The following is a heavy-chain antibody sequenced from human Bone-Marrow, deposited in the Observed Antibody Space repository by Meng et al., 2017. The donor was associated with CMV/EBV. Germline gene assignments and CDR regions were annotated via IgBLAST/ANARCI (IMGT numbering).Heavy chain of an antibody. V-gene: IGHV1-24*01. CDR1: GYTFTSYG. J-gene: IGHJ6*02. CDR2: FDPEDGET. CDR3: ARAGYGMDV. Sequence: ASVKVSCKASGYTFTSYGISWVRQAPGKGLEWMGGFDPEDGETIYAQKFQGRVTMTEDTSTDTAYMELSSLRSEDTAVYYCARAGYGMDVWGQGTTVTVSS.